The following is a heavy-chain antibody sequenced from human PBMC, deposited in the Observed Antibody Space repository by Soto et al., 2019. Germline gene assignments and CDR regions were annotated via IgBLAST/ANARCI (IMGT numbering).Heavy chain of an antibody. CDR2: IDPSDSYT. CDR3: ATLGSRRNYYYYYGMDV. J-gene: IGHJ6*02. V-gene: IGHV5-10-1*01. CDR1: GYSFTSYW. Sequence: PGESLKISCKGSGYSFTSYWISWVRQMPGKGLEWMGRIDPSDSYTNYSPSFQGHVTISADKSISTAYLQWSSLKASDTAMYYCATLGSRRNYYYYYGMDVWGQGTTVTVSS. D-gene: IGHD6-13*01.